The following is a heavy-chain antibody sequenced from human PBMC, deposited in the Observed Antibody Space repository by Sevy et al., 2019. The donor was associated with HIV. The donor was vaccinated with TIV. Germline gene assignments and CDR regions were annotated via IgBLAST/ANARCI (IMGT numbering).Heavy chain of an antibody. D-gene: IGHD2-2*01. J-gene: IGHJ4*02. Sequence: ASVKVSCKASGGTFSNYALSWARQAPGQGLEWMGGIIPIFGTTNFAQTVQGRVTITADEFTSTAYMELSSLRSADTAVYYCARTPILVIPGATDLYFDNWGQGTLVTVSS. CDR2: IIPIFGTT. V-gene: IGHV1-69*13. CDR3: ARTPILVIPGATDLYFDN. CDR1: GGTFSNYA.